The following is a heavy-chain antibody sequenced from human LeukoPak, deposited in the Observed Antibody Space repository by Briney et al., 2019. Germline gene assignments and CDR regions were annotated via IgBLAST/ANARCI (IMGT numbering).Heavy chain of an antibody. V-gene: IGHV3-30*03. J-gene: IGHJ5*02. Sequence: GGSLRLSCAASGFTFSSYGMHWVRQAPGKGLEWVAVISYDGSNKYYADSVKGRFTISRDNSKNTLYLQMNSLRPEDTAVYYCAREVNGWFDPWGQGTLVTVSS. CDR3: AREVNGWFDP. CDR2: ISYDGSNK. CDR1: GFTFSSYG.